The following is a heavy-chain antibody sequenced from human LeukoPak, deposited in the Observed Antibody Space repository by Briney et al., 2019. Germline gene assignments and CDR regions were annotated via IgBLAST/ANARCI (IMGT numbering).Heavy chain of an antibody. V-gene: IGHV1-69*13. J-gene: IGHJ4*02. D-gene: IGHD6-13*01. CDR1: GGAFSSYA. CDR2: IIRIFTTP. Sequence: SVKVSRKSSGGAFSSYAISWLRQAPGQGLEWMGGIIRIFTTPNYAQKFQGRVTITADESTSTAYMELSSLRSEDTAVYYCAREGIATAGTFDYWGQGTLVTVSS. CDR3: AREGIATAGTFDY.